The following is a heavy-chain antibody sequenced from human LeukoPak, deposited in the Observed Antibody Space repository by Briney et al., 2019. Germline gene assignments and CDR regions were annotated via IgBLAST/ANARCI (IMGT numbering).Heavy chain of an antibody. V-gene: IGHV3-33*05. Sequence: HPGRSLRLSCATSGFTFSSYGMHWVRQVPGKGLEWVAVISYDAKSNYHVDSVKGRFTISRDNANNTLYLQMNSLRVEDTAVYYCARGGSGSGYHYYYYYMDVWGKGTTVTISS. J-gene: IGHJ6*03. CDR1: GFTFSSYG. CDR3: ARGGSGSGYHYYYYYMDV. D-gene: IGHD3-22*01. CDR2: ISYDAKSN.